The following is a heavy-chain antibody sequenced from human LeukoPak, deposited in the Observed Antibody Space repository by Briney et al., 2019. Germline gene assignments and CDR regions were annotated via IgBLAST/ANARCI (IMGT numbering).Heavy chain of an antibody. CDR1: GFTFSSYW. CDR2: IKQDGSEK. Sequence: GGSLRLSCVASGFTFSSYWMHWVRQAPGKGLEWVANIKQDGSEKYYVDSVKGRFTISRDNSKNTLYLQMNSLRAEDTAVYYCAKGGQYYYDSSGLDYWGQGTLVTVSS. V-gene: IGHV3-7*01. J-gene: IGHJ4*02. CDR3: AKGGQYYYDSSGLDY. D-gene: IGHD3-22*01.